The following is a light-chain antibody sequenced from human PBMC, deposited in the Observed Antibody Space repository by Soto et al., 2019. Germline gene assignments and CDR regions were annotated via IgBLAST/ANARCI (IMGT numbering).Light chain of an antibody. CDR3: QQAASFPIT. CDR1: QGIKNW. Sequence: DILMTQSPSYVSASVGDRVTITCRASQGIKNWLAWYQQKPGKAPNLLIYTGSSLQSGVPSRFSGSGSGTDFTLTINSLQPEDLATYYCQQAASFPITFGQGTRLEIK. V-gene: IGKV1-12*01. CDR2: TGS. J-gene: IGKJ5*01.